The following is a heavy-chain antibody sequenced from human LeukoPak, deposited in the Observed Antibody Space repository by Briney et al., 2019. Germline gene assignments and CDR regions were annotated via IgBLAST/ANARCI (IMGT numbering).Heavy chain of an antibody. CDR3: AKDISSSWYENAFDI. D-gene: IGHD6-13*01. J-gene: IGHJ3*02. Sequence: GGSLRLSCAASGFTFDDYAMHWVRQAPGKGLEWVSGISWNSGSIGYADSVKGRFTISRDNAKNSLYLQMNSLRAEDMALYYCAKDISSSWYENAFDIWGQGTMVTVSS. V-gene: IGHV3-9*03. CDR1: GFTFDDYA. CDR2: ISWNSGSI.